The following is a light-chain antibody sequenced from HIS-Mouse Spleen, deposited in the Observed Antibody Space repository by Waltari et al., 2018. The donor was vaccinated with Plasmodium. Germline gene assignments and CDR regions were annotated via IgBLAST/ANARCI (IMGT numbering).Light chain of an antibody. Sequence: SYVLTQPPSVSVAPGQTARITCGGNNIGSKSVHWYQQKPGQAPVLVVYDDSDRPSGIAERLSGSNSGNTDTLTISRVEAGDEADYYCQVWDSSSDHYVFGTGTKVTVL. CDR3: QVWDSSSDHYV. CDR1: NIGSKS. CDR2: DDS. J-gene: IGLJ1*01. V-gene: IGLV3-21*02.